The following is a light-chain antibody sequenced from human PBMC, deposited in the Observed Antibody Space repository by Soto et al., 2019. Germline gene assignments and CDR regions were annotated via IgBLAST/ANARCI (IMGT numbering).Light chain of an antibody. CDR1: SSDVGGYKY. CDR3: SSYGGTNNVV. Sequence: QSALTQPPSASGSPGQSVTISCTGTSSDVGGYKYVSWYQHHPGKAPKVVLYEVTKRPSGGPDRFSGSQSGNTASLTVSGLQAEDDADYYCSSYGGTNNVVFGGGTKLTVL. V-gene: IGLV2-8*01. CDR2: EVT. J-gene: IGLJ2*01.